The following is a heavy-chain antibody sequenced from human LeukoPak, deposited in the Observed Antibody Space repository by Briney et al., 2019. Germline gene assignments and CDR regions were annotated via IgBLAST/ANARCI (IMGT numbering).Heavy chain of an antibody. CDR1: VYTFTYYY. CDR2: INPSGGSP. D-gene: IGHD2-21*01. V-gene: IGHV1-46*01. CDR3: ARRSGGDSRYFDN. J-gene: IGHJ4*02. Sequence: ASVKVSCKASVYTFTYYYMHWVRQAPGQGLEWMGIINPSGGSPTYAQKFQGRVTMASDTSTRTVYMELSSLRSEDTAVYYCARRSGGDSRYFDNWGQGTLVTVSS.